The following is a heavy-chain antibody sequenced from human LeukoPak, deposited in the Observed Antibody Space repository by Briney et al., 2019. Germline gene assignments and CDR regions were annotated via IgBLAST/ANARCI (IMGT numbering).Heavy chain of an antibody. J-gene: IGHJ5*02. CDR2: FHRGRI. CDR1: GYPIGLDYY. CDR3: ARAPSSYESGNGYPNLGWLDP. Sequence: PSETLSLTCKVSGYPIGLDYYWVWIRQAPGRGLQWIGGFHRGRIQYNSALKSRVTISIDSSKNQFSLRMWPVTAADTAFYFCARAPSSYESGNGYPNLGWLDPWGQRALVTFSS. D-gene: IGHD5-24*01. V-gene: IGHV4-38-2*02.